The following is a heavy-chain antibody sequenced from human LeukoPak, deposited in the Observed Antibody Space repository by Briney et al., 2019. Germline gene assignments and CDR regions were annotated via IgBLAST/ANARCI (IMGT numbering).Heavy chain of an antibody. D-gene: IGHD3-10*01. Sequence: SETLSLTCTVSGGSISSYYWSWIRQPPGKGLEWIGYIYYSGSTNYNPSLKSRVTISVDTSKNQFSLKLSSVTAADTAVYYCARMVVRGVFDYWGQGTLVTVSS. CDR1: GGSISSYY. J-gene: IGHJ4*02. CDR2: IYYSGST. CDR3: ARMVVRGVFDY. V-gene: IGHV4-59*01.